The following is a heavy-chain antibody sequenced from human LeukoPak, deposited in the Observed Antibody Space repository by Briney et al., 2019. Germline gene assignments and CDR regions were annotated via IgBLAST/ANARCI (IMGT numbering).Heavy chain of an antibody. Sequence: GGSLRLPCAASGFTFSRYAMSWVRQATGKGLEWVCGISSSGESPYYADSVKGRFTISRDNSKNTLYLEINSLRAEDTAVYYCAKKSRDGYNPFDYLGQGTLVTVSS. D-gene: IGHD5-24*01. V-gene: IGHV3-23*01. J-gene: IGHJ4*02. CDR2: ISSSGESP. CDR1: GFTFSRYA. CDR3: AKKSRDGYNPFDY.